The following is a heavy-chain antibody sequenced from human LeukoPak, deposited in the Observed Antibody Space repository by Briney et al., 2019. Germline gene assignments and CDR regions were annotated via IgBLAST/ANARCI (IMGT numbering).Heavy chain of an antibody. Sequence: PGGSLRLSCAASGFTFDYYWLTWVRQAPGKGLECVANIQQDGSEKYYVDSVKGRFIISRDNAENSLYLQMNSLRAEDTAVYYCARVRRLRTRGVMDPLDYWGQGTLVTVSS. CDR1: GFTFDYYW. J-gene: IGHJ4*02. CDR2: IQQDGSEK. V-gene: IGHV3-7*01. D-gene: IGHD3-10*01. CDR3: ARVRRLRTRGVMDPLDY.